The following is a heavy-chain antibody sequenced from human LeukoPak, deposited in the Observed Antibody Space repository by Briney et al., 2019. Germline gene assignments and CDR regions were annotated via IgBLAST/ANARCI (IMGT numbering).Heavy chain of an antibody. CDR1: GFTFSNYA. J-gene: IGHJ5*02. D-gene: IGHD3-3*01. Sequence: GGSVPHSCAASGFTFSNYAMNWVRQAPGKGLEWVTGISGGGGSTYYADSVKGRFTISRYNSKNTLDLQMNSLRAEDTAVYYCAKNPYYDFWSGYSNWLVHWGQGTLVTVSS. CDR3: AKNPYYDFWSGYSNWLVH. V-gene: IGHV3-23*01. CDR2: ISGGGGST.